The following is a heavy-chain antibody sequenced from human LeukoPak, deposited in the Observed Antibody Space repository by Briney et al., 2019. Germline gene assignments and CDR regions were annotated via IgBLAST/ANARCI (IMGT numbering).Heavy chain of an antibody. D-gene: IGHD1-7*01. CDR2: IIPIFGTA. V-gene: IGHV1-69*05. Sequence: SVKVSCKASGGTFSSYAISWVRQAPGQGLEWMGGIIPIFGTANYAQKFQGRVTITTDESTSTAYMELSSLRSEDTAVYYCARRRQEVIGGELILNWFDPWGQGTLVTVSS. CDR1: GGTFSSYA. CDR3: ARRRQEVIGGELILNWFDP. J-gene: IGHJ5*02.